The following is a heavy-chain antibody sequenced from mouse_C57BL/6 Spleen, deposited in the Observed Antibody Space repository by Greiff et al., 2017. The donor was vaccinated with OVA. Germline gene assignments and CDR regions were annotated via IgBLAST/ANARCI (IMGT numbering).Heavy chain of an antibody. CDR1: GYTFTDYE. CDR3: TRRNPAYYSKGDFDY. Sequence: QVQLKQSGAELVRPGASVTLSCKASGYTFTDYEMHWVKQTPVHGLEWIGAIDPETGGTAYNQKFKGKAILTADKSSSTAYMELRSLTSEDSAVYYCTRRNPAYYSKGDFDYWGQGTTLTVSS. D-gene: IGHD2-5*01. V-gene: IGHV1-15*01. J-gene: IGHJ2*01. CDR2: IDPETGGT.